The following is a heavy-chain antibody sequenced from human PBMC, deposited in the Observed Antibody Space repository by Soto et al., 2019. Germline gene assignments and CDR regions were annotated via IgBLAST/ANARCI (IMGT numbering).Heavy chain of an antibody. CDR3: ARHITMEPRLVY. Sequence: EVQLVESGGGLIQPGGSLRLSCAASGFTVSSNYMSWVRQAPGKGLEWVSVIYSGGSTYYAVSVKGRFTISRDNSKNTLYLQMNSLRAEDTAVYYCARHITMEPRLVYWGQGTLVTVSS. D-gene: IGHD3-10*01. J-gene: IGHJ4*02. V-gene: IGHV3-53*01. CDR2: IYSGGST. CDR1: GFTVSSNY.